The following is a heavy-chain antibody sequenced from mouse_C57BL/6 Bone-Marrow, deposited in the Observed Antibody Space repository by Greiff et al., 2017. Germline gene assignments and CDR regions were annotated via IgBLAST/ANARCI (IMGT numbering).Heavy chain of an antibody. V-gene: IGHV1-53*01. D-gene: IGHD1-1*01. CDR1: GYTFTSYW. CDR3: ARGVGDYAMDY. Sequence: QVQLQQSGTELVKPGASVKLSCKASGYTFTSYWMHWVKQRPGQGLEWIGNINPSNGGTNYNEKFKSKATLTVDKSSSTAYMQLSSLTSEDAAVYYCARGVGDYAMDYWGQGTSVTVSS. J-gene: IGHJ4*01. CDR2: INPSNGGT.